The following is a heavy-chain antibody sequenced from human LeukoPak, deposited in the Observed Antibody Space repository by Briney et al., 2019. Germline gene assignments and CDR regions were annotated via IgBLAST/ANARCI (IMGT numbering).Heavy chain of an antibody. V-gene: IGHV3-7*01. Sequence: GGSLRLSCAASRFTFSNYWRSWVPQAPGKGLEWVANIKQDGSVKYYMDSVKGRFSISRDNAKNSLFLQANSLRAEDTAIYYCARVGYSSSSTDYWGQGTLVTVSS. J-gene: IGHJ4*02. CDR2: IKQDGSVK. CDR3: ARVGYSSSSTDY. D-gene: IGHD6-6*01. CDR1: RFTFSNYW.